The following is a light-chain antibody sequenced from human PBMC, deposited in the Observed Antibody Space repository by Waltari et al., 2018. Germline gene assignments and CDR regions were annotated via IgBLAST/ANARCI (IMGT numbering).Light chain of an antibody. CDR2: YDG. J-gene: IGLJ3*02. CDR1: NIGSES. CDR3: QVWHTSTDLWV. V-gene: IGLV3-21*04. Sequence: SYVLTQPPSVSVAPGQTARITCRGNNIGSESVHGYQHKTGQAPVLVIYYDGGRPSGHPERFSGSNSGDTATLTITGVEAGDEADYYCQVWHTSTDLWVFGGGTKLTVL.